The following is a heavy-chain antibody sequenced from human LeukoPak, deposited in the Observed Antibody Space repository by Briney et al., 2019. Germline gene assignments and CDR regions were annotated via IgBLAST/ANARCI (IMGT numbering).Heavy chain of an antibody. D-gene: IGHD3-22*01. CDR1: GFTFTNFE. CDR3: ARRASGFRQGYFDY. Sequence: GGSLRLSCAASGFTFTNFEMNWVRQAPGKGLEGVSYISSSGDTKYYADSVKGRFTISRDNSKSTMYLQMGSVRAEDMAVYYCARRASGFRQGYFDYWGQGTLVTVSS. J-gene: IGHJ4*02. V-gene: IGHV3-48*03. CDR2: ISSSGDTK.